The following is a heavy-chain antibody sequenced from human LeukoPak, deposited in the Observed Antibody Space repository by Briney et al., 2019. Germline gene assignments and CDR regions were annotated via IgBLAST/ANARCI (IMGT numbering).Heavy chain of an antibody. CDR1: GGSFSGYY. J-gene: IGHJ4*02. D-gene: IGHD2-15*01. V-gene: IGHV4-34*01. CDR3: ARGQRRYCSGGSCYPLGY. CDR2: INHSGST. Sequence: PSETLSLTCAVCGGSFSGYYWSWIRQPPGKGLEWIGEINHSGSTNYNPSLKSRVTISVDTSKNQFSLKLSSVTAADTAVYYCARGQRRYCSGGSCYPLGYWGQGTLVTVSS.